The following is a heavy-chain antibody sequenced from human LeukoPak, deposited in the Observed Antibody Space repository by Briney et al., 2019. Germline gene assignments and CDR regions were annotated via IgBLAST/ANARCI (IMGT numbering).Heavy chain of an antibody. CDR2: IIPIFGTA. J-gene: IGHJ4*02. CDR3: AREDSSGYYDRLDY. D-gene: IGHD3-22*01. Sequence: GASVKVSCKASGYTFTSYYMHWVRQAPGQGLEWMGGIIPIFGTANYAQKFQGRVTITADKSTSTAYMGLSSLRSEDTAVYYCAREDSSGYYDRLDYWGQGTLVTVSS. V-gene: IGHV1-69*06. CDR1: GYTFTSYY.